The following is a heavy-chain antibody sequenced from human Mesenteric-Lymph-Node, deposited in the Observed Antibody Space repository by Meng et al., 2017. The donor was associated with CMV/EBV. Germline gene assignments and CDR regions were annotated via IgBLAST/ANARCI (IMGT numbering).Heavy chain of an antibody. V-gene: IGHV1-69*10. CDR2: IIPNVDVA. Sequence: SYAFSWVRQAPGQGLEWMGGIIPNVDVALYGQNFQGRLTITADKVTHTAYMELRSLRYEDTAVYYCARDLRGGYQGMGEFRNNWFDPWGQGTLVTVSS. CDR3: ARDLRGGYQGMGEFRNNWFDP. D-gene: IGHD3-16*01. CDR1: SYA. J-gene: IGHJ5*02.